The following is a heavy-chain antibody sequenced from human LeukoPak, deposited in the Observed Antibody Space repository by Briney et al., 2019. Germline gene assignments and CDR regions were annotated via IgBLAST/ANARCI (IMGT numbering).Heavy chain of an antibody. CDR3: ARRSIFGVLNPFDI. J-gene: IGHJ3*02. CDR2: INPSGGST. Sequence: GASVKVSCKASGYTFTYRYLHWVRQAPGQGLEWMGIINPSGGSTSYAQKFQGRVTMTRDMSTSTVYMELSSLRSEDTALYYCARRSIFGVLNPFDIWGQGTMVTVSS. CDR1: GYTFTYRY. D-gene: IGHD3-3*01. V-gene: IGHV1-46*01.